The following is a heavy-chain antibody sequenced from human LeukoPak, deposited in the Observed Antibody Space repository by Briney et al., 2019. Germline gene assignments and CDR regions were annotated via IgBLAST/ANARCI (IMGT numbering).Heavy chain of an antibody. CDR3: ARAVAGRFDY. D-gene: IGHD6-19*01. CDR1: EFTFSSYS. V-gene: IGHV3-21*01. Sequence: PGGSLRLSCAASEFTFSSYSMNWVRQAPGKGLEWVSSISSSSSYIYYADSVKGRFTISRDNAKNSLYLQMNSLRAEDTAVYYCARAVAGRFDYWGQGTLVTVSS. J-gene: IGHJ4*02. CDR2: ISSSSSYI.